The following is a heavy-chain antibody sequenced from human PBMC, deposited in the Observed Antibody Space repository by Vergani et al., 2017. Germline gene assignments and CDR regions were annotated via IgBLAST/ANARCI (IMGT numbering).Heavy chain of an antibody. D-gene: IGHD3-3*01. J-gene: IGHJ6*03. V-gene: IGHV1-3*02. CDR3: ASATYFDFCSGYSPVYYYMDV. CDR2: SNAGNCNT. CDR1: GYTFTSYA. Sequence: QVQLVQSGAEVKKPGASVKVSCKASGYTFTSYAMHWVRQAPGQRLEWMGWSNAGNCNTKYSQELQGRVTITREISASTDYMELSSLRSEDMAVYYCASATYFDFCSGYSPVYYYMDVWGKGTTVTVSS.